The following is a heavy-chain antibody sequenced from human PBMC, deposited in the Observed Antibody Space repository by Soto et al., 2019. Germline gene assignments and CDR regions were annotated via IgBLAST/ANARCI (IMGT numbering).Heavy chain of an antibody. V-gene: IGHV3-15*07. J-gene: IGHJ6*02. CDR3: TVVPAAMWYYYYGMDV. CDR1: GFTFSNAW. Sequence: GGSLRLSCAASGFTFSNAWMNWVRQAPGKGLEWVGRIKSKTDGGTTDYAAPVKGRFTISRDDSKNTLYLQMNSLKTEDTAVYYCTVVPAAMWYYYYGMDVWGQGTTVTVSS. CDR2: IKSKTDGGTT. D-gene: IGHD2-2*01.